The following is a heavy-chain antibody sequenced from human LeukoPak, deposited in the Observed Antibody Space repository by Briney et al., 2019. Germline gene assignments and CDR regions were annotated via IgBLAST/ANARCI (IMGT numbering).Heavy chain of an antibody. V-gene: IGHV3-9*01. CDR1: GFTLDDYA. CDR2: ISWNSGSI. CDR3: ARSRNYYGSGSYYPYYFDY. D-gene: IGHD3-10*01. J-gene: IGHJ4*02. Sequence: SGGSLRLSCAASGFTLDDYAMHWVRQAPGKGLEWVSGISWNSGSIGYADSVKGRFTISRDNAKNSLYLQMNSLRAEDTAVYYCARSRNYYGSGSYYPYYFDYWGQGTLVTVSS.